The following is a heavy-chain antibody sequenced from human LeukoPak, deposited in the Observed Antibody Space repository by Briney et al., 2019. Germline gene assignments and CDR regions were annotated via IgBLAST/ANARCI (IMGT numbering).Heavy chain of an antibody. J-gene: IGHJ6*02. D-gene: IGHD6-13*01. CDR1: GFTFSSYG. V-gene: IGHV3-33*01. CDR2: IWYDGSNK. Sequence: SGGSLRLSCAASGFTFSSYGMHWVRQAPGKGLEWVAVIWYDGSNKYYADSVKGRFTISRDNSKNTLYLQMNSLRAEDTAVYYCARDSRLYSSSWRWGYYYGMDVWGQGTTVTVSS. CDR3: ARDSRLYSSSWRWGYYYGMDV.